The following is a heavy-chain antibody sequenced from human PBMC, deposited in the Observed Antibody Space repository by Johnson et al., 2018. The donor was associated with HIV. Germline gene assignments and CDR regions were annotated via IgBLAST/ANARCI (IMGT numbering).Heavy chain of an antibody. D-gene: IGHD4-17*01. CDR2: ISSSGSTI. Sequence: QVHLVESGGGVVQPGRSLRLSCAASGFTFTDYYMNWMRQAPGKGLEWVSHISSSGSTIYYADSVKGRFTISRDNAKKSLYLQMNSLRDEDTAVYYCARESTPWGADYVGYGFDIWGQGTMVTVSS. J-gene: IGHJ3*02. CDR1: GFTFTDYY. V-gene: IGHV3-11*04. CDR3: ARESTPWGADYVGYGFDI.